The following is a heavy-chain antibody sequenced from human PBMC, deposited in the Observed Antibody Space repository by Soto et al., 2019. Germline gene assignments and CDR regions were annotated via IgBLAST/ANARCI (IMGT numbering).Heavy chain of an antibody. CDR2: SRNGCGER. J-gene: IGHJ5*02. V-gene: IGHV3-23*01. Sequence: GGSLRLSCVASGFTISNYVMTWVRQAPGKGLEWISASRNGCGERYYADSVRGRFTISRDYSKNTVYLQMNSLRAEDTALYFCAKAVTGWPNWFAPWGQGTLVTVSS. CDR1: GFTISNYV. D-gene: IGHD6-19*01. CDR3: AKAVTGWPNWFAP.